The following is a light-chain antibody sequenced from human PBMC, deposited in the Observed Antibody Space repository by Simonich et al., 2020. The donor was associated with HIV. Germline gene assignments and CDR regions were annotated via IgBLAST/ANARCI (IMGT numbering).Light chain of an antibody. CDR1: SSNIGSNY. Sequence: QSVLTQPPSASGTPGQRVPISCSGSSSNIGSNYVYWYQQLPGTAPKLLIYRNNQRPSGVPDRFSGSKAGTSASLAISGRQSADEADYYCATWDDSLNGPVFGGGTKLTVL. CDR2: RNN. V-gene: IGLV1-47*01. CDR3: ATWDDSLNGPV. J-gene: IGLJ2*01.